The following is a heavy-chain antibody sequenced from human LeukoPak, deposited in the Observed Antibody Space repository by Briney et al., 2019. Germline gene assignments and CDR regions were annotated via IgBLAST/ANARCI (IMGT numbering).Heavy chain of an antibody. D-gene: IGHD3-10*01. V-gene: IGHV3-7*01. Sequence: GGSLRLSCAASGFTFSSYAMHWVRQAPGKGLEWVANIKQDGSEKYYVDSVKGRFTISRDNAKNSLYLQMNSLRAEDTAVYYCARVLPQTPRRGPRNAFDIWGQGTMVTVSS. CDR2: IKQDGSEK. CDR1: GFTFSSYA. J-gene: IGHJ3*02. CDR3: ARVLPQTPRRGPRNAFDI.